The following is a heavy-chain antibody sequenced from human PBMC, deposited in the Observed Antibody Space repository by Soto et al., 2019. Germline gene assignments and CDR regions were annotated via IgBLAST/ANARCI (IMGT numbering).Heavy chain of an antibody. Sequence: PGGSLRLSCSLSGFTFSEYSMHWVRQAPGKGLQYVSTISSDGDITYYADSVKGRFTISRDNSKHTLYLQMNSLRPEDTAVHYCVKVPTFYDILTGYYSTIFCDPWGQGTLVTVSS. CDR3: VKVPTFYDILTGYYSTIFCDP. V-gene: IGHV3-64D*06. CDR1: GFTFSEYS. J-gene: IGHJ5*02. D-gene: IGHD3-9*01. CDR2: ISSDGDIT.